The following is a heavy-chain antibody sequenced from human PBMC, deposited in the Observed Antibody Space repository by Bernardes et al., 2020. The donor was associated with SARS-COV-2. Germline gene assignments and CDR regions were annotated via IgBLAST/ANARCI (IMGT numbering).Heavy chain of an antibody. J-gene: IGHJ6*02. CDR1: GGSFSDYY. D-gene: IGHD3-16*01. V-gene: IGHV4-34*01. CDR3: ARWGGKDSTRDYYYYYAMDV. CDR2: IDHSGST. Sequence: SETLSLTCAVYGGSFSDYYWSWIRQPPGKGLEWIGEIDHSGSTSYNPSLTSRVTISVDTSKNQFSLKLSSVTAADTAVYYCARWGGKDSTRDYYYYYAMDVWGLGTPVPVPS.